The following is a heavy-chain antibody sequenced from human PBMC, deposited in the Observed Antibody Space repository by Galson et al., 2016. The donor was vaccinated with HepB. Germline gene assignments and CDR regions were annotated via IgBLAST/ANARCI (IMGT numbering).Heavy chain of an antibody. D-gene: IGHD3-10*01. CDR1: GFKFYNHA. CDR3: ARDGGRGYGMDV. Sequence: SLRLSCAASGFKFYNHAMHWVRRAPGKGLMWVSRISIDGSSTTYADSVKGRFTISRDNAKNMLYLQMNSLTAEDTAMYYCARDGGRGYGMDVWGQGTTVTVSS. CDR2: ISIDGSST. J-gene: IGHJ6*02. V-gene: IGHV3-74*01.